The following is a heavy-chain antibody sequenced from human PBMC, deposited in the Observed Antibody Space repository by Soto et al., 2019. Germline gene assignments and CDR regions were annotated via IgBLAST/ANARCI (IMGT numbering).Heavy chain of an antibody. V-gene: IGHV3-30-3*01. CDR1: GFTFSSYA. Sequence: QVQLVESGGGVVQPGRSLRLSCAASGFTFSSYAMHWVRQAPGKGLEWVAVISYDGSNKYYADSVKGRFTISRDNSKNTLYLHMTSRRAEDTTVYYCAGDLAVAVAGACGQGTLVTVSS. D-gene: IGHD6-19*01. J-gene: IGHJ1*01. CDR2: ISYDGSNK. CDR3: AGDLAVAVAGA.